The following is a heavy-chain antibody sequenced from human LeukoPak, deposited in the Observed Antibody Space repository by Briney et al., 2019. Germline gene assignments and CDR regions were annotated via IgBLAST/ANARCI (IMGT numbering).Heavy chain of an antibody. CDR1: GYTFDIYG. CDR3: ARGGCRSGCSSDY. Sequence: GASVKVSCKTSGYTFDIYGISWVRQAPGQGLEWMGWITTNNGHTNYAPKFQGRVTMTSDTSTSTVYMEVRSLRPDDTAVYYCARGGCRSGCSSDYWGQGTLVTVSS. J-gene: IGHJ4*02. D-gene: IGHD6-19*01. V-gene: IGHV1-18*01. CDR2: ITTNNGHT.